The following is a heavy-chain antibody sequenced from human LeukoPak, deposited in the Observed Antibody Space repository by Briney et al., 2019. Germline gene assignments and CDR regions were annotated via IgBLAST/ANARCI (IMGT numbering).Heavy chain of an antibody. J-gene: IGHJ4*02. Sequence: SETPSLTCAVYGGSFSGYYWSWIRQPPGKGLEWIGEINHSGSTNYNPSLKSRVTISVDTSKNQFSLKLSSVTAADTAVYYCARAEFGGAAGPWPFDYWGQGTLVTVSS. CDR3: ARAEFGGAAGPWPFDY. CDR1: GGSFSGYY. CDR2: INHSGST. D-gene: IGHD3-16*01. V-gene: IGHV4-34*01.